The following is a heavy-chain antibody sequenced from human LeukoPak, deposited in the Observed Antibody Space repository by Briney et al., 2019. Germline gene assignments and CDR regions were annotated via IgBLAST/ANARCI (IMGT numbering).Heavy chain of an antibody. Sequence: GRSLRLSCAASGFTFSSYGMHWVRQAPGKGLEWGAVISSDGSNKYYADSVKGRFTISRDNSKNTLYLQMNSLRAEDTAVYYCAKAKYSSSWYVDYWGQGTLVTVSS. V-gene: IGHV3-30*18. CDR3: AKAKYSSSWYVDY. D-gene: IGHD6-13*01. J-gene: IGHJ4*02. CDR1: GFTFSSYG. CDR2: ISSDGSNK.